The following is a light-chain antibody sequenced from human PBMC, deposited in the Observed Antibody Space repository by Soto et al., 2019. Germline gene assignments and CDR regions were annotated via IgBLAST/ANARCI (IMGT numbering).Light chain of an antibody. V-gene: IGKV3-15*01. CDR2: DTS. CDR3: QQYDSYSWT. Sequence: EVVMRQSPATLSVSPGEGSSLSFRSSQGVGDTLAWYQHNPGQTPRLLIYDTSTRATGVPTRFRGSRSGTEFTLTINSLQPDDFATYSCQQYDSYSWTFGQGTKVDIK. CDR1: QGVGDT. J-gene: IGKJ1*01.